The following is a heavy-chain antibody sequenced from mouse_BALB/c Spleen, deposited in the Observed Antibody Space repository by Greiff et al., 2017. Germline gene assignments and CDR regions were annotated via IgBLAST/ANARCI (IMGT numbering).Heavy chain of an antibody. Sequence: HLVESGGGLVQPGGSRKLSCAASGFTFSSFGMHWVRQAPEKGLEWVAYISSGSSTIYYADTVKGRFTISRDNPKNTLFLQMTSLRSEDTAMYYCARSHDGYYSFAYWGQGTLVTVSA. CDR1: GFTFSSFG. J-gene: IGHJ3*01. CDR2: ISSGSSTI. CDR3: ARSHDGYYSFAY. D-gene: IGHD2-3*01. V-gene: IGHV5-17*02.